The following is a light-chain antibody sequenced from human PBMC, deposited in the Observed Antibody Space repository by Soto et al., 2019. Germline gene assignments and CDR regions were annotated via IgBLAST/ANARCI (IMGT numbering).Light chain of an antibody. CDR1: QGISSA. CDR2: DAS. V-gene: IGKV1D-13*01. J-gene: IGKJ3*01. CDR3: QQFDDHPFT. Sequence: AIQLTQSPSSLSASVVDSVTITCRASQGISSALAWYQQTPGRAPKLLIYDASTLESGVPSRFSGSRSGTDFTLTVSSLQPEDFATYYCQQFDDHPFTFGPGTKVDIK.